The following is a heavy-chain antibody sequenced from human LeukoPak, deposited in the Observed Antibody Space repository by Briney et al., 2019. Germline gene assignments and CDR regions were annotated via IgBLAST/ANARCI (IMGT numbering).Heavy chain of an antibody. CDR3: ARDWSLQYWFDP. J-gene: IGHJ5*02. CDR1: GYTFTSYA. CDR2: INAGNGST. V-gene: IGHV1-3*01. D-gene: IGHD3-3*01. Sequence: ASVKVSCKASGYTFTSYAMHWVRQAPGQRLEWMGWINAGNGSTKYSQKFQGRVTITRDTSASTAYMELSSLRSEDTAVYYCARDWSLQYWFDPWGQGTLVTVSS.